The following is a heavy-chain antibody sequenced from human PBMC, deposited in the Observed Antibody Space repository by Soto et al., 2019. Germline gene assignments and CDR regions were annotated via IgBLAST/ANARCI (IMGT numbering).Heavy chain of an antibody. CDR1: GGSFSGYY. J-gene: IGHJ4*02. CDR2: INHSGST. Sequence: SETLSLTCAVYGGSFSGYYWSWIRQPPGKGLEWIGEINHSGSTNYNPSLKSRVTISVDTSKNQFSLKLSSVTAADTAVYYCARLGPDSSSYYYFDYWSQGTLVTVSS. D-gene: IGHD6-6*01. CDR3: ARLGPDSSSYYYFDY. V-gene: IGHV4-34*01.